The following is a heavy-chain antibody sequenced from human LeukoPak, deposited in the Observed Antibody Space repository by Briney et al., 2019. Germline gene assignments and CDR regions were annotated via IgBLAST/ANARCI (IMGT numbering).Heavy chain of an antibody. CDR3: AKAGTMILQHYFDF. CDR2: ITGSGGST. Sequence: PGGSLRLSCAASGFTFSNYGLSWVRQAPGKGLEWVSGITGSGGSTYYADSVKGRFTFYRDKPKNTLYLQMNSLRPEDTAVYYCAKAGTMILQHYFDFWGQGTLVTVSS. J-gene: IGHJ4*02. V-gene: IGHV3-23*01. D-gene: IGHD3-22*01. CDR1: GFTFSNYG.